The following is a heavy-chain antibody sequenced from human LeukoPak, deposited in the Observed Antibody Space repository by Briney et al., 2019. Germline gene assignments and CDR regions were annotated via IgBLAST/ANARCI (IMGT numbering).Heavy chain of an antibody. CDR3: RAAADLNDY. V-gene: IGHV3-73*01. D-gene: IGHD6-13*01. CDR2: IRSKTDSYTT. J-gene: IGHJ4*02. CDR1: GFTFSGSA. Sequence: GGSLKLSCAASGFTFSGSAMHWVRQASGKGLEWLGRIRSKTDSYTTAYAASVKGRFIVSRDDSKNTAYLQMNSLKTEDTAVYYCRAAADLNDYWGQGTLVTVSS.